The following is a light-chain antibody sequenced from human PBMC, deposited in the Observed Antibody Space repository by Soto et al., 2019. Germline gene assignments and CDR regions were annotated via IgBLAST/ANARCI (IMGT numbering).Light chain of an antibody. V-gene: IGKV3-20*01. J-gene: IGKJ4*01. CDR1: QSVSSSY. Sequence: EIVLTQSPGTLSLSPGERATLSCRASQSVSSSYLAWYQQKPGQAPRLLIYGASSRATCIPDRFSGSGSGTDFTLTISRLEPEDFAVYYCQQYGSSPLTFGGGNKVAIK. CDR3: QQYGSSPLT. CDR2: GAS.